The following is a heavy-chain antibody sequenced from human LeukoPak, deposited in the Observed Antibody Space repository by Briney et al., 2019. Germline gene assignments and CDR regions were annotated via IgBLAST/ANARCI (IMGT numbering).Heavy chain of an antibody. D-gene: IGHD6-13*01. CDR3: ARDRSAIAAAGPDY. CDR1: GFTFSSYS. CDR2: IGGSRSGSSRSII. J-gene: IGHJ4*02. V-gene: IGHV3-48*04. Sequence: GGSLRLSCAASGFTFSSYSMNWFRQAPGKGLEWVSYIGGSRSGSSRSIIYYADSVKGRFTISRDNAKNSLFLQMNSLRAEDTAVYYCARDRSAIAAAGPDYWGQGILVTVSS.